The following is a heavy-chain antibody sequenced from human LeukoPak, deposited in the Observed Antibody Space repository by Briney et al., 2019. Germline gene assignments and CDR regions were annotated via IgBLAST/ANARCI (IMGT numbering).Heavy chain of an antibody. J-gene: IGHJ4*02. CDR1: GGSISSGDYY. CDR3: ARDPSGSGWND. D-gene: IGHD6-19*01. Sequence: SQTLSLTCTVSGGSISSGDYYWSWIRQPPGKGLEWIGYIYYSGSTYYNPSLKSRVTISVDMSKNQFSLKLSSVTAADTAVYYCARDPSGSGWNDWGQGTLVTVSS. V-gene: IGHV4-30-4*08. CDR2: IYYSGST.